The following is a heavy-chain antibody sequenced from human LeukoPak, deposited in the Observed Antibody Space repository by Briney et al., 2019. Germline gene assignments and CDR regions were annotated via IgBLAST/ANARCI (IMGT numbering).Heavy chain of an antibody. CDR1: GFTFSSYA. Sequence: PGGSLRLSCAASGFTFSSYAMHWVRQAPGKGLEWVAVISYDGSNKYYADSVKGRFTISRDNSKNTLYLQMNSLRAEDTAVYYCARASRNAVPGYYYYMDVWGKGTTVTVSS. CDR3: ARASRNAVPGYYYYMDV. CDR2: ISYDGSNK. J-gene: IGHJ6*03. D-gene: IGHD2-2*01. V-gene: IGHV3-30-3*01.